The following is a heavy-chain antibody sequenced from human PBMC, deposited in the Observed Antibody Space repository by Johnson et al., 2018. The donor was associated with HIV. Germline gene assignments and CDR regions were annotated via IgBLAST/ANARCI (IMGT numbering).Heavy chain of an antibody. CDR1: GFTFSSYA. V-gene: IGHV3-30-3*01. Sequence: QMQLVESGGGVVQPGRSLRLSCAASGFTFSSYAMHWVRQAPGKGLEWVAVISYDGSNKYYADSVKGRFTISRDNSKNTLYLQMSSLRAEDTAVYYCAKDLVVTAPGAFDIWGQGTMVTVSS. CDR2: ISYDGSNK. D-gene: IGHD2-21*02. CDR3: AKDLVVTAPGAFDI. J-gene: IGHJ3*02.